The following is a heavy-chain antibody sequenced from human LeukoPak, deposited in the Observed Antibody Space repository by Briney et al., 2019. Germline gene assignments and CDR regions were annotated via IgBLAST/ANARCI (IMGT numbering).Heavy chain of an antibody. J-gene: IGHJ2*01. CDR2: INHSGST. CDR3: ARDRRAILTGSYWYFDL. V-gene: IGHV4-34*09. CDR1: GGSFSGYY. D-gene: IGHD3-9*01. Sequence: SETLSLTCAVYGGSFSGYYWSWIRQPPGKGLEWIGEINHSGSTNYNPSLKSRVTISVDTSKNQFSLKLSSVTAADTAVYYCARDRRAILTGSYWYFDLWGRGTLVTVSS.